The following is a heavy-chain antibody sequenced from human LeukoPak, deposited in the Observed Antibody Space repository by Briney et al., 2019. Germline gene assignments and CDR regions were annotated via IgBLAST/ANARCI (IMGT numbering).Heavy chain of an antibody. V-gene: IGHV3-23*01. CDR3: AKDRLKDGYNGD. D-gene: IGHD5-24*01. CDR2: ISSSGGST. J-gene: IGHJ4*02. CDR1: GFTFSSYW. Sequence: GGSLRLSCAASGFTFSSYWMHWVRQAPGKGLVWVSGISSSGGSTYYADSVKGRFTISRDNSKNTMYLQMNSLRAEDTAIYYCAKDRLKDGYNGDWGQGTLVTVSS.